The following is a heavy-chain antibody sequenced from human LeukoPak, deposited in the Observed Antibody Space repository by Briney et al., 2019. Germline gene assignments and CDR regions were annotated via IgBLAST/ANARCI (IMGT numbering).Heavy chain of an antibody. V-gene: IGHV4-59*01. CDR1: GGSISSYY. Sequence: SEALSLTCTVSGGSISSYYWSWIRQPPGKGLEWIGYICYSGSTNYNPSLKSRVTISVDTSKNQFSLKLSSVTAADTAVYYCARDGGYCSGGSCRGPFDYWGQGTLVTVPS. CDR2: ICYSGST. CDR3: ARDGGYCSGGSCRGPFDY. D-gene: IGHD2-15*01. J-gene: IGHJ4*02.